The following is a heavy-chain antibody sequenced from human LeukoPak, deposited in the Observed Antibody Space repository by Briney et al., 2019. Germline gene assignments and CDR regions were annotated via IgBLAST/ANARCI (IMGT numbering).Heavy chain of an antibody. D-gene: IGHD3-16*01. Sequence: PGGSLRLSCAASGFTFRNYVIHWVRQAPGKGLEWVAVTSSDLNVKLYADSVKGRFTISRDDAKKSLYLQVNSLRAEDTAVYYCARGGLPYDYVWGSPSGDYWGQGTLVTVSS. CDR2: TSSDLNVK. CDR1: GFTFRNYV. V-gene: IGHV3-30-3*01. J-gene: IGHJ4*02. CDR3: ARGGLPYDYVWGSPSGDY.